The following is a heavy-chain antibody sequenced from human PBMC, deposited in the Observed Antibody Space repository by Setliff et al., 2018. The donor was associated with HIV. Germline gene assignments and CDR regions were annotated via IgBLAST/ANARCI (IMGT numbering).Heavy chain of an antibody. D-gene: IGHD3-22*01. CDR1: GYSISSGYY. CDR3: ARAGDSRAYYSLDS. V-gene: IGHV4-38-2*02. Sequence: SETLSLTCTVSGYSISSGYYWGWIRQPPGKGLEWIGSFHYSGSTSYNPSLKSRVAISVDTSKNQFSLKLSSVTAADTAVYYCARAGDSRAYYSLDSWGQGTLVTVSS. CDR2: FHYSGST. J-gene: IGHJ4*02.